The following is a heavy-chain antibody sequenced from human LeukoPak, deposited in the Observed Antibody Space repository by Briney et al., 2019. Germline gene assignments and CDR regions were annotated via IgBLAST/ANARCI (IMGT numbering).Heavy chain of an antibody. CDR2: IYYSGST. J-gene: IGHJ6*03. V-gene: IGHV4-59*01. D-gene: IGHD6-19*01. CDR1: GGSISSYY. Sequence: SETLSLTCTVSGGSISSYYWSWIRQPPGKGLEWIGYIYYSGSTNYNPSLKSRVTISVDTSKNQFSPKLSSVTAADTAVYYCARVSSGWYEDYYYYMDVWGKGTTVTVSS. CDR3: ARVSSGWYEDYYYYMDV.